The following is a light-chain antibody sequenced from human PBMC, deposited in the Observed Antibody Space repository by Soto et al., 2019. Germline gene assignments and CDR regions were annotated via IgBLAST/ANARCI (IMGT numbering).Light chain of an antibody. J-gene: IGKJ1*01. CDR1: QSISHH. CDR2: HXS. CDR3: QQSYMSLPT. V-gene: IGKV1-39*01. Sequence: SHMTQSPYSLSASLEDRVIMAXRASQSISHHLNWYQQKPGXAPKXXXDHXSSLQTGFPPRLSGSRSGPDFTLTISSLQPDDFATYYCQQSYMSLPTFGQGTKVDIK.